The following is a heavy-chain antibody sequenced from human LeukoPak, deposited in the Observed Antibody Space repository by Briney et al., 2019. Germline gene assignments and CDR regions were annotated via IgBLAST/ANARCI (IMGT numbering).Heavy chain of an antibody. J-gene: IGHJ4*02. D-gene: IGHD2-8*01. CDR2: INHSGST. CDR3: ARGGGRYCTNGVCHLDY. CDR1: GGSFSGYY. V-gene: IGHV4-34*01. Sequence: SETLCLTCAVYGGSFSGYYWSWIRQPPGKGLEWIGEINHSGSTNYNPSLKSRVTISVDTSKNQFSLKLSSVTAADTAVYYCARGGGRYCTNGVCHLDYWGQGTLVTVSS.